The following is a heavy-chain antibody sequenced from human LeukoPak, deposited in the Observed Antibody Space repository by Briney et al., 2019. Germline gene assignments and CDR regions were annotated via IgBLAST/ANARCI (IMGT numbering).Heavy chain of an antibody. V-gene: IGHV4-34*01. J-gene: IGHJ2*01. CDR3: ATRYYYDSSGYYPRYFDL. CDR2: INHSGST. CDR1: GGSFSGYY. Sequence: SETLSLTCAVYGGSFSGYYWSWIRQPPGKGLEWIGEINHSGSTNYNPSLKSRVTISVDTSKNQFSLKLSSVTAADTAVYYCATRYYYDSSGYYPRYFDLWGRGTLVTVSS. D-gene: IGHD3-22*01.